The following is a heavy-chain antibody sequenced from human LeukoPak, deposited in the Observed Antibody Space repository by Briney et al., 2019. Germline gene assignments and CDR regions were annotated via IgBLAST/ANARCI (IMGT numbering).Heavy chain of an antibody. V-gene: IGHV1-2*06. CDR3: ARDGSYYYYYYMDV. CDR1: GYTFTRYY. CDR2: INPNSGGT. Sequence: GASVKVSCKPSGYTFTRYYMHWVRQAPGQGLEGMGRINPNSGGTNYAQKFQGRVTMTRDTSISTAYMELSRLRSHDTAVYYCARDGSYYYYYYMDVWGKGTTVTVSS. D-gene: IGHD1-26*01. J-gene: IGHJ6*03.